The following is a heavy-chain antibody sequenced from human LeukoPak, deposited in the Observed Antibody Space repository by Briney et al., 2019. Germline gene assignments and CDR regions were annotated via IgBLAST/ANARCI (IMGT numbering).Heavy chain of an antibody. J-gene: IGHJ5*02. CDR1: GFTLKTYS. CDR2: ISSSSSYI. CDR3: AKASYSSSYNWFDP. Sequence: PGGSLRLSCAASGFTLKTYSMHWVRRAPGKGLEWVSSISSSSSYIYYADSVKGRFNISRDNAKNSLYLQMNSLRAEDTAVYYCAKASYSSSYNWFDPWGQGTLVTVSS. V-gene: IGHV3-21*04. D-gene: IGHD6-6*01.